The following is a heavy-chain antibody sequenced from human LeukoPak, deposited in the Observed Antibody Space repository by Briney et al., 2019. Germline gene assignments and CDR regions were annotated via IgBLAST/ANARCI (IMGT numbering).Heavy chain of an antibody. J-gene: IGHJ4*02. V-gene: IGHV4-39*07. CDR1: GGSISSSSYY. CDR2: IYYSGST. Sequence: PSETLSLTCTVSGGSISSSSYYWGWIRQPPGKGLEWIGSIYYSGSTYYNPSLKSRVTISVDTSKNQFSLKLSSVTAADTAVYYCARALGAAVTTGYYFDYWGQGTLVTVSS. CDR3: ARALGAAVTTGYYFDY. D-gene: IGHD4-17*01.